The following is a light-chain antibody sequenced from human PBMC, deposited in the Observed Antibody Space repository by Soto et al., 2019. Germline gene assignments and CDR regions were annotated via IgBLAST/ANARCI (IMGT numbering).Light chain of an antibody. CDR2: GAS. CDR3: QQYGSSPFT. Sequence: EIVLTQSPGTLSLSPGERATLSCRASQSVSSSYLAWYQQKPGQAPRLLIYGASSRATGIPDRFSGSGSGTDFTLTISRLEPEDFEVYYCQQYGSSPFTFGGGTKVEIQ. J-gene: IGKJ4*01. V-gene: IGKV3-20*01. CDR1: QSVSSSY.